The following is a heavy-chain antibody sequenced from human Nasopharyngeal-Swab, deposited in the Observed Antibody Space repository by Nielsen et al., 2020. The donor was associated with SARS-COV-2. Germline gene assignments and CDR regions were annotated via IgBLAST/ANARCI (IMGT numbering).Heavy chain of an antibody. J-gene: IGHJ6*02. Sequence: WVRQAPGQGLEWIGWISAYNGNTNYAQKLQGRVTMTTDTSTSTAYMELRSLRSDDTAVYYCARDGYSSSSVYYYYYYGMDVWGQGTTVTVSS. CDR2: ISAYNGNT. D-gene: IGHD6-6*01. V-gene: IGHV1-18*01. CDR3: ARDGYSSSSVYYYYYYGMDV.